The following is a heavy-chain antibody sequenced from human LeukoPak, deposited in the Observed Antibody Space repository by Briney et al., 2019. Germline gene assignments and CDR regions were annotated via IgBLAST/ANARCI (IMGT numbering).Heavy chain of an antibody. V-gene: IGHV3-30*04. CDR1: GFTFGSYA. CDR2: ISYDGSNK. CDR3: ARANRRIAAAGTSKYYYYYMDV. J-gene: IGHJ6*03. D-gene: IGHD6-13*01. Sequence: PGGSLRLSCAASGFTFGSYAMHWVRQAPGKGLEWVAVISYDGSNKYYADSVKGRFTISRDNSKNTLYLQMNSLRAEDTAVYYCARANRRIAAAGTSKYYYYYMDVWGKGTTVTVSS.